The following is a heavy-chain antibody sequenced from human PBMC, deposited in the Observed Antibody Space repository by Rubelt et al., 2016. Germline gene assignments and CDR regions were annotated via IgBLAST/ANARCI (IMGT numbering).Heavy chain of an antibody. J-gene: IGHJ4*02. V-gene: IGHV2-5*02. D-gene: IGHD3-9*01. CDR1: GFSLSTSGVG. CDR2: IYWDDDK. Sequence: QITLKESGPTLVKPTQTLTLTCTFSGFSLSTSGVGVGWIRQPPGTALEWLALIYWDDDKRYSPSLKSRHTITKDTFKNQVVLTRTNMDPVDTATYYWARQRIVPGHTLDFAYWGQGTLVTVSS. CDR3: ARQRIVPGHTLDFAY.